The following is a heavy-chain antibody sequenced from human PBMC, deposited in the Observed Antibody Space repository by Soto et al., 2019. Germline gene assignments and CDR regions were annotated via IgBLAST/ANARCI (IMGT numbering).Heavy chain of an antibody. CDR3: GRGLGSDNTVHFPAVFDT. CDR2: IFNTGTI. V-gene: IGHV4-31*02. D-gene: IGHD2-2*01. Sequence: QVQLQESGPGLAKPSQTVSLTCTVSGASLNSGEYYWTWIRQVPGKDLEWIGHIFNTGTIFSTPSPRFRVRMSKDASDNHCSLTLDFVKAAHTPSYYCGRGLGSDNTVHFPAVFDTWGPGRLVTAS. J-gene: IGHJ3*02. CDR1: GASLNSGEYY.